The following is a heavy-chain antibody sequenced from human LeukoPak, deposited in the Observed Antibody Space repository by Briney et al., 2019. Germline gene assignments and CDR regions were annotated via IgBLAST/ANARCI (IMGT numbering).Heavy chain of an antibody. J-gene: IGHJ4*02. CDR1: GFTFSSYS. V-gene: IGHV3-21*01. D-gene: IGHD1-7*01. CDR3: ARYDWNYGFDY. CDR2: ISSSSSYI. Sequence: NPGGSLRLSCAASGFTFSSYSMNWVRQAPGKGLEWVSSISSSSSYIYYADSVKGRFTISRDNAKNSLHLQMNSLRAEDTAVYYCARYDWNYGFDYWGQGTLVTVSS.